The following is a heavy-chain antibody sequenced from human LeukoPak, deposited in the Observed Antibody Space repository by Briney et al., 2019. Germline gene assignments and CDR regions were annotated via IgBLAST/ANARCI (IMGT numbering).Heavy chain of an antibody. J-gene: IGHJ4*02. CDR3: ARDLLVGGSGYHY. Sequence: GGSLRLSCVASGFAVSRNYMSWVRQAPGKGLEWVSVIYSGGSTNYADSVKGRFTISRDNSKNTLYLQVNSLRAEDTAVYYCARDLLVGGSGYHYWGQGTLVTVSS. CDR2: IYSGGST. V-gene: IGHV3-66*01. CDR1: GFAVSRNY. D-gene: IGHD3-22*01.